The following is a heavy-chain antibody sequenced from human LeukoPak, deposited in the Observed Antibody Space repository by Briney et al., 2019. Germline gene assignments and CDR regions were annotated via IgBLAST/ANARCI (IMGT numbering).Heavy chain of an antibody. CDR3: ARKLGRAAAGTRWFDP. V-gene: IGHV4-39*01. CDR1: GGSITSGAYY. Sequence: SETLSLTCIVSGGSITSGAYYWGWIRQPPGKGLEWIATIHYSGGTFYNASLKSRVTISVDTSKNQFSLELSSVTAADTGVYYCARKLGRAAAGTRWFDPWGQGTLVTVSS. D-gene: IGHD6-13*01. CDR2: IHYSGGT. J-gene: IGHJ5*02.